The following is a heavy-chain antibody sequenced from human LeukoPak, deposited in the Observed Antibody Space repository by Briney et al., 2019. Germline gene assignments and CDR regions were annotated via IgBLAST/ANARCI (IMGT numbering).Heavy chain of an antibody. J-gene: IGHJ6*02. CDR3: ARTMTLYYYYYGMDV. Sequence: GGSLRLSCAASGFTFSSYAMSWVRQAPGQGLEWVSAIRGSGGSTYYADSVKGRFTISRDNSKNTLYLQMNSLRAEDTAVYYCARTMTLYYYYYGMDVWGQGTTVTVSS. CDR2: IRGSGGST. V-gene: IGHV3-23*01. CDR1: GFTFSSYA. D-gene: IGHD3-22*01.